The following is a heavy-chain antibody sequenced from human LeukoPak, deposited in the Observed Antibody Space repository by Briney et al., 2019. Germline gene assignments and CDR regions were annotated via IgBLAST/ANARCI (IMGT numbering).Heavy chain of an antibody. CDR2: INHSGST. CDR1: GFTFSDYY. J-gene: IGHJ5*02. Sequence: PGGSLRLSCAASGFTFSDYYMSWIRQPPGKGLEWIGEINHSGSTNYNPSLKSRVTISVDTSKNQFSLKLSSVTAADTAVYYCASRGFDPWGQGTLVTVSS. CDR3: ASRGFDP. V-gene: IGHV4-34*08.